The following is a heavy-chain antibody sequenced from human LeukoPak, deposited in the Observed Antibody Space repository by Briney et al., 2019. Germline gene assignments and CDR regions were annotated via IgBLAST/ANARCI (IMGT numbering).Heavy chain of an antibody. Sequence: SQTLTLTCALSGGPISSGGYSGSRIRQPPAKGLERIGYIYHRGSTYYNPSLKSRVTISVDRSKNQFSLKLSSVTAADTAVYYCARVPVLASYEFEPWGQGTLVTVSS. CDR3: ARVPVLASYEFEP. D-gene: IGHD3-3*02. V-gene: IGHV4-30-2*01. CDR2: IYHRGST. CDR1: GGPISSGGYS. J-gene: IGHJ5*02.